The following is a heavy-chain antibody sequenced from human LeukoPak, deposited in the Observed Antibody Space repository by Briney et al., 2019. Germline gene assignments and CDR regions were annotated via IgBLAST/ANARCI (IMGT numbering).Heavy chain of an antibody. Sequence: SLKVSCKASGYTFTTSGINWVRQAPGQGLEWMGRIIPILGIANYAQKFQGRVTITADKSTSTAYMELSSLRSEDTAVYYCARGGGQVATIPHYWGQGTLVTVSS. V-gene: IGHV1-69*04. CDR2: IIPILGIA. CDR1: GYTFTTSG. CDR3: ARGGGQVATIPHY. J-gene: IGHJ4*02. D-gene: IGHD5-12*01.